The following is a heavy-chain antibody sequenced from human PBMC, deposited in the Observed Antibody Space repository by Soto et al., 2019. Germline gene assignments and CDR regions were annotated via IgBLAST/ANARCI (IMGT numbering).Heavy chain of an antibody. CDR3: ARDRYYDSSGYGGMDV. CDR1: GGSISSSDYY. CDR2: IYYSGST. D-gene: IGHD3-22*01. Sequence: SETLSLTCTVSGGSISSSDYYWSWIRQPLGKGLEWIGYIYYSGSTYYNPSLKSRVTISVDTSKNQFSLKLSSVTAADTAVYYCARDRYYDSSGYGGMDVWGQGTTVTVSS. J-gene: IGHJ6*02. V-gene: IGHV4-30-4*01.